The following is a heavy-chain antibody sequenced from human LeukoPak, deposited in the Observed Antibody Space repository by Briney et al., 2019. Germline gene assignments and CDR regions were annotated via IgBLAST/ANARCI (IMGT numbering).Heavy chain of an antibody. D-gene: IGHD5-18*01. Sequence: SETLSLTCTVSGGSISSYCWSWIRQPPGKGLEWIGYIYYSGSTNYNPYLKSRVTISVDTSKNQFSLKLSSVTAADTAVYYCARGGRGYSYGAAFDIWGQGTMVTVSS. CDR1: GGSISSYC. V-gene: IGHV4-59*01. CDR2: IYYSGST. CDR3: ARGGRGYSYGAAFDI. J-gene: IGHJ3*02.